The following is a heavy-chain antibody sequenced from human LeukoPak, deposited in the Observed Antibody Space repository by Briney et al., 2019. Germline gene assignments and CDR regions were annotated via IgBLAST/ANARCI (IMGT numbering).Heavy chain of an antibody. CDR1: GFTFSTYG. CDR2: SGRTGGT. J-gene: IGHJ4*02. CDR3: ARAKEGRYFDY. V-gene: IGHV3-23*01. Sequence: GGSLRLSCAASGFTFSTYGMSWVRQAPGKGLEWVSASGRTGGTYYSDSVKGRFTISRDNAKNTLYLQMNSLRAEDTAVYYCARAKEGRYFDYWGQGTLVTVSS.